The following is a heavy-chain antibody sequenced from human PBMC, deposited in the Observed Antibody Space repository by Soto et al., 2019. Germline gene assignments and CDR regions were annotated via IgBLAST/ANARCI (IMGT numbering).Heavy chain of an antibody. J-gene: IGHJ4*02. V-gene: IGHV3-15*01. CDR1: GVTFHTAW. CDR3: TAHRENIF. Sequence: GGSLRLSCAFSGVTFHTAWMNWVRQAPGQGLEWVGRIKSKGEGEAIDYAAPVKGRFSISRDDSKNTFYLQMNGLKTEDTAVYYCTAHRENIFWGQGTPVTVSS. CDR2: IKSKGEGEAI.